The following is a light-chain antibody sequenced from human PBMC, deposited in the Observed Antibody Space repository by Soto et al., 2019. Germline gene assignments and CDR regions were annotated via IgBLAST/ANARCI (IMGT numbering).Light chain of an antibody. Sequence: EIVMTQSPATLSVSPGERATLSCRASQGVGSSVAWYQHKPGQTPRPLMHGASTRAIGIPARFSGSGSGTEFTLTISSLQSEDFAVYYCQQYSEWPWTFGQGTKVEIK. CDR2: GAS. V-gene: IGKV3-15*01. J-gene: IGKJ1*01. CDR1: QGVGSS. CDR3: QQYSEWPWT.